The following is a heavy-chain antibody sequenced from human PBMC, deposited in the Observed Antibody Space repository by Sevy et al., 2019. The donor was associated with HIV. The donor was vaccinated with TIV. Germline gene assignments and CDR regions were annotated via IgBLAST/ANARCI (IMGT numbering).Heavy chain of an antibody. D-gene: IGHD6-13*01. V-gene: IGHV3-23*01. Sequence: GGSLRLSCAASGFTFSSYAMSWVRQAPGKGLEWVSAISGSGGSTYYADSVKGRFTISRDNSKNRLYLQMNSLRAEDTAVYYCAKDNYGSSWYLGYWGQGTLVTVSS. J-gene: IGHJ4*02. CDR2: ISGSGGST. CDR1: GFTFSSYA. CDR3: AKDNYGSSWYLGY.